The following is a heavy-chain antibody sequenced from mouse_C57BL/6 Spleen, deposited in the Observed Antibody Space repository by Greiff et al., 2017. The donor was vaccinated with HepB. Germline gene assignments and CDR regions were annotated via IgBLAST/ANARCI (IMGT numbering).Heavy chain of an antibody. CDR3: ARHEGKYDSLSFYAMDY. CDR2: FYPGSGSI. CDR1: GYTFTEYT. V-gene: IGHV1-62-2*01. Sequence: VQLQQSGAELVKPGASVKLSCKASGYTFTEYTIHWVKQRSGQGLEWIGWFYPGSGSIKYNEKFKDKATLTADKSSSTVYMELSRLTSEDSAVYFCARHEGKYDSLSFYAMDYWGQGTSVTVSS. D-gene: IGHD2-4*01. J-gene: IGHJ4*01.